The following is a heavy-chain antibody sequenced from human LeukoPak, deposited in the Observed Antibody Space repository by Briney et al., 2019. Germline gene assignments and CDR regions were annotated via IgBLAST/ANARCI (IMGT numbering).Heavy chain of an antibody. CDR2: IYYSGST. Sequence: PLETLSLTCTVSGGSISSYYWSWIRQPPGKGLEWIGYIYYSGSTNYNPSLKSRVTISVDTSKNQFSLKLSSVTAADTAVYYCARDNNLNGDYGGFDYWGQGTPVTVSS. D-gene: IGHD4-17*01. CDR3: ARDNNLNGDYGGFDY. J-gene: IGHJ4*02. CDR1: GGSISSYY. V-gene: IGHV4-59*01.